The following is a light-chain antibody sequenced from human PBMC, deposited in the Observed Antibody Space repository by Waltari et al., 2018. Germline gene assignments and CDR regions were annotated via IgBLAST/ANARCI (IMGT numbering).Light chain of an antibody. V-gene: IGKV1-5*03. Sequence: DIQMTQSPSTLSASVGDRVTITCRASQSISSWLAWYQQKPGKAPKLLIYKASSLESGVPSRFSGSGSGTEFTLTISSLQPDDFATYYCQQYNSYPYTFGQGTKMEIK. CDR3: QQYNSYPYT. CDR1: QSISSW. CDR2: KAS. J-gene: IGKJ2*01.